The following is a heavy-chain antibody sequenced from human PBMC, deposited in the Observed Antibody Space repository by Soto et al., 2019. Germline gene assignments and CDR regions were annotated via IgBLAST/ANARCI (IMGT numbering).Heavy chain of an antibody. Sequence: EVQLVESGGGLVKPGGSLRLSCAASGFTVSNAWMSWVRQAPGKGLEWVGRIKSKTDGGTTEYDAPVKGRFTISRDASKNTLYLQMNSLKAEGTAVYYCTRYSYGASEYGGQGTLVTVSS. CDR3: TRYSYGASEY. D-gene: IGHD5-18*01. CDR1: GFTVSNAW. J-gene: IGHJ4*02. CDR2: IKSKTDGGTT. V-gene: IGHV3-15*01.